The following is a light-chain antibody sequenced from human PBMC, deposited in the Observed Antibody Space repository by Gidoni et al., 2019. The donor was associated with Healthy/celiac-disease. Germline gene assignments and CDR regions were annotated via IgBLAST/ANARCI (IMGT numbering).Light chain of an antibody. CDR1: QSVSSH. Sequence: EIVLTQSPATLSVSPGERAPLSCRASQSVSSHLAWYQQKPGQAPRLLIYDASNRATGIPARFSGSGSGTDFTLTISSLEPEDFAVYYCQQRSNWPPWTFGQXTKVEIK. J-gene: IGKJ1*01. CDR3: QQRSNWPPWT. CDR2: DAS. V-gene: IGKV3-11*01.